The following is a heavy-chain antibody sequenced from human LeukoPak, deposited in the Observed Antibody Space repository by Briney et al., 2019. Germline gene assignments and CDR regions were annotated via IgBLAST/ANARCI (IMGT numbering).Heavy chain of an antibody. CDR1: GGSISSYY. CDR3: ARPYSSSWYTNWFDP. CDR2: IYYSGST. Sequence: SETLSLTRTVSGGSISSYYWSWIRQPPGKGLEWIGYIYYSGSTNYNPSLKSRVTISVDTSKNQFSLKLRSVTAADTAVYYCARPYSSSWYTNWFDPWGQGTLVTVSS. J-gene: IGHJ5*02. V-gene: IGHV4-59*12. D-gene: IGHD6-13*01.